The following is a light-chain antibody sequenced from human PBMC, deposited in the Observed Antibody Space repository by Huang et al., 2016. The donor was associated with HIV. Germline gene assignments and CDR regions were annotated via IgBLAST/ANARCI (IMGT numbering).Light chain of an antibody. J-gene: IGKJ4*01. CDR1: RSVSSN. Sequence: IVMTQSPATLSVSPGERVTVSCRANRSVSSNLAWYQQRPGQAPRLLIYGSATRAPGIPARFSGSGSGTGFSLTISSLQSEDFALYYCQQYNNWLLSFGGGTREDI. CDR3: QQYNNWLLS. CDR2: GSA. V-gene: IGKV3-15*01.